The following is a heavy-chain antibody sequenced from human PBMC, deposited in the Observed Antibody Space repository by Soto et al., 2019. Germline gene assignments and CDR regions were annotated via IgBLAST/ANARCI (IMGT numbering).Heavy chain of an antibody. CDR2: ISGSGGST. CDR1: GFTFSSYA. D-gene: IGHD5-18*01. Sequence: EVQLLESGGGLVQPGGSLRLSCAASGFTFSSYAMSWVRQAPGKGLEWVSAISGSGGSTYYADSVKGRFTISRDNSKNTLYMQMNNLRGEDTAVYYCAKGPAMAFFDYWGQGTLVTVSS. CDR3: AKGPAMAFFDY. V-gene: IGHV3-23*01. J-gene: IGHJ4*02.